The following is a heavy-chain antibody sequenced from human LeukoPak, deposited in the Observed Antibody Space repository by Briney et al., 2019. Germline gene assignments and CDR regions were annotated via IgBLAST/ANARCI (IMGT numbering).Heavy chain of an antibody. J-gene: IGHJ4*02. CDR2: IYYSGST. V-gene: IGHV4-59*11. CDR1: GGSISSHY. Sequence: SETLSLTCTVSGGSISSHYWSWIRQPPGKGLEWIGNIYYSGSTNYNPSLKSRVTISVDTSKNQFSLKLSSVTAADTAVYYCARLDYSNYVQDYWGQGTLVTVSS. D-gene: IGHD4-11*01. CDR3: ARLDYSNYVQDY.